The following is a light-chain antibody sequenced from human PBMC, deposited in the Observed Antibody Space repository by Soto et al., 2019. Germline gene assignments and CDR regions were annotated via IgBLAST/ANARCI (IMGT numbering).Light chain of an antibody. CDR2: SAS. Sequence: DIQMTQSPSSVSASVGGRVTITCRASQDIAGWLAWYQQKPGKPPKLLISSASTLQRGVPSRFSGSGSGTDFTLTSSSLQPEDCATFYCQQADSLPTFGGGTKVEI. CDR3: QQADSLPT. CDR1: QDIAGW. J-gene: IGKJ4*01. V-gene: IGKV1-12*01.